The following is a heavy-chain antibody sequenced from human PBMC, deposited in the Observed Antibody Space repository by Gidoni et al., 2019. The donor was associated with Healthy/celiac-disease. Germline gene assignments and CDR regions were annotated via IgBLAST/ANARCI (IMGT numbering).Heavy chain of an antibody. V-gene: IGHV3-23*01. D-gene: IGHD6-19*01. CDR2: ISGRGGST. Sequence: EVQLLESGGGLVQPGGSLRLSCAASGFTFSSDAMSWVRQAPGKGLEWVSAISGRGGSTYYADSVKGRFTISRDNTKNTLYLQMNSLRAEDTAVYYCAKDRVAVADTFDYWGQGTLVTVSS. CDR3: AKDRVAVADTFDY. J-gene: IGHJ4*02. CDR1: GFTFSSDA.